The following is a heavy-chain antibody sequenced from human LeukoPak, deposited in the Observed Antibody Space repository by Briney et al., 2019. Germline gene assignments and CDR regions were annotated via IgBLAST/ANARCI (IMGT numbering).Heavy chain of an antibody. CDR1: GYTFTGYY. D-gene: IGHD2-21*01. Sequence: ASVKVSCKASGYTFTGYYMHWVRQAPGQGLEWMGRINPNGGGTNYAQKFQGRVTLTRDTSISTAYMEPSKLRSGDTAVYYCARADIVATKDYWGQGTLVTVSS. CDR2: INPNGGGT. V-gene: IGHV1-2*06. CDR3: ARADIVATKDY. J-gene: IGHJ4*02.